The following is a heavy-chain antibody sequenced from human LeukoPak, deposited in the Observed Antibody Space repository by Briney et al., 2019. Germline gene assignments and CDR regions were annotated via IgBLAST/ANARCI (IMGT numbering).Heavy chain of an antibody. V-gene: IGHV3-7*01. CDR3: AKDRIVGTDYLGYGLDV. Sequence: GGSLRLSCAASSFTFSKYWMSWVRQAPGKGLEWVANMNQDASEKYYVDSVKGRFTISRDNAENSLYLQMNSLRVEDSAVYYCAKDRIVGTDYLGYGLDVWGQGTTVTVSS. D-gene: IGHD1-26*01. J-gene: IGHJ6*02. CDR1: SFTFSKYW. CDR2: MNQDASEK.